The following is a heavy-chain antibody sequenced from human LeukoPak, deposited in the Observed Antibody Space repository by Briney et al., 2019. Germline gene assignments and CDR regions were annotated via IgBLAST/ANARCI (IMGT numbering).Heavy chain of an antibody. V-gene: IGHV3-30*18. D-gene: IGHD6-13*01. CDR1: EFTFSTYG. CDR3: AKDRYSGLNTIDY. CDR2: ISYDGSYK. Sequence: QTGGSLRLSCAASEFTFSTYGMHWVRQAPGKGLEWVAVISYDGSYKFYADSVKGRFTISRDNSKRTLYLQMNSLRAEDTAVYYCAKDRYSGLNTIDYWGQGTLVTVSS. J-gene: IGHJ4*02.